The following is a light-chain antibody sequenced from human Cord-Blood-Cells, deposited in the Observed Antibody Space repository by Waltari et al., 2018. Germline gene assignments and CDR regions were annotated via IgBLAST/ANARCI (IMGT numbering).Light chain of an antibody. CDR2: KAS. V-gene: IGKV1-5*03. CDR3: QQYNSYWT. J-gene: IGKJ1*01. CDR1: QSISSW. Sequence: DIQMTQSPSTLSASVGDRVTITWRASQSISSWLAWYQQKPGKAPKLLIYKASSLESGVPSRFSGSGAGTEFTLTISSLEPDDFATYYCQQYNSYWTVGQGTKVEIK.